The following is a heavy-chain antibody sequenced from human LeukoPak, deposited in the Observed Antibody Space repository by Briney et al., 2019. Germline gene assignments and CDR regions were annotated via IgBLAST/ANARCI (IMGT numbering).Heavy chain of an antibody. J-gene: IGHJ3*01. CDR2: IRRSGDAI. CDR1: GFTFSFYS. D-gene: IGHD3-16*01. CDR3: ARDDGQGEARNAFDV. Sequence: PGGSLRLSCAASGFTFSFYSMNWVRQAPGKGLEWLSYIRRSGDAIFYADSVKGRFTISRDNAKNLLFLQMNSLRDEDTAVYYCARDDGQGEARNAFDVWGQGTMVTVSS. V-gene: IGHV3-48*02.